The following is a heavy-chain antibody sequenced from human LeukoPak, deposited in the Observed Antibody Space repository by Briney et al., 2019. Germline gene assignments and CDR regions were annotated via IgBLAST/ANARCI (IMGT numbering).Heavy chain of an antibody. J-gene: IGHJ3*02. V-gene: IGHV4-4*07. CDR3: ARDPIVGAINAFDI. CDR1: GGSISSYY. CDR2: IYTSGST. D-gene: IGHD1-26*01. Sequence: SETLSLTCTVSGGSISSYYWSWIRQPAGKGLEWIGRIYTSGSTNYNPSLKSRVTMSVDTSKNQFSLKLSSVTAADTAVYYCARDPIVGAINAFDIWGQGTMVTVSS.